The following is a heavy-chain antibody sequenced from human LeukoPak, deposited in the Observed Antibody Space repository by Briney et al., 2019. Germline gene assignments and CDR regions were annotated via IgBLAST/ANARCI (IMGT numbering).Heavy chain of an antibody. CDR3: ASGGDGYNRHDY. V-gene: IGHV3-48*03. J-gene: IGHJ4*02. Sequence: GGSLRLSCAASGFTFSSYEMNWVRQAPGKGLEWVSYISSSGSTIYYADSVKGRFTISRDNAKNSLYLQMNSLRAEDTAVYYCASGGDGYNRHDYWGQGTLVTVSS. CDR1: GFTFSSYE. D-gene: IGHD5-24*01. CDR2: ISSSGSTI.